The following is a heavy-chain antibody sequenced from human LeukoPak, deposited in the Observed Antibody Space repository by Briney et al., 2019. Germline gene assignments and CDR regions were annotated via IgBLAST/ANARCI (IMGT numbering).Heavy chain of an antibody. D-gene: IGHD2/OR15-2a*01. Sequence: GGSLRLSCATSGFTFSSYAMGWVRQAPGKGLEWVSAISGSGGSTYYADSVKGRFTISRDNSKNTLYLQMNSLRAEDTAVYYCAKDLSSSPVPRFDPWGQGTLVTVSS. V-gene: IGHV3-23*01. CDR2: ISGSGGST. J-gene: IGHJ5*02. CDR1: GFTFSSYA. CDR3: AKDLSSSPVPRFDP.